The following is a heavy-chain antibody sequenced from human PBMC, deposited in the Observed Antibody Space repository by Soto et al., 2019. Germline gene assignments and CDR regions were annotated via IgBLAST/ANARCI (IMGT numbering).Heavy chain of an antibody. D-gene: IGHD1-26*01. Sequence: QVQLVESGGGVVQPGRSLRLSCAASGFTFSNYGMHWVRQAPGKGLEWVAVISYDGSNKYYADSVKGRFTISRDNSKNTLYLQMNSLRAEDTAVYYCAKDNRGRSIVGATPSDWGQGTLVTVSS. CDR3: AKDNRGRSIVGATPSD. J-gene: IGHJ4*02. CDR2: ISYDGSNK. V-gene: IGHV3-30*18. CDR1: GFTFSNYG.